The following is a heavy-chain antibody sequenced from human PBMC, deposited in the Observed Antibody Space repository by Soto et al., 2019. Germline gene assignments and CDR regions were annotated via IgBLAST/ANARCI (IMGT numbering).Heavy chain of an antibody. Sequence: SSETLSLTCTVSGGSISSGGYYWSWIRQHPGKGLEWIGYIYYSGNFYVSPSLRSRINMSVDTSKNQFSLKVNSVTAVDTAIYYCAQIARTPAAGPIEFWGQGTLVTVSS. V-gene: IGHV4-31*03. D-gene: IGHD6-13*01. CDR1: GGSISSGGYY. CDR2: IYYSGNF. CDR3: AQIARTPAAGPIEF. J-gene: IGHJ4*02.